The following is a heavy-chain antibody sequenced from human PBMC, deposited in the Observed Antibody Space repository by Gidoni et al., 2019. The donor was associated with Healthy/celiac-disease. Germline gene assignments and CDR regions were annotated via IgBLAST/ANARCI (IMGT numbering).Heavy chain of an antibody. Sequence: EVQLVESGGGLVKPGGSLRLSCAASGFTFSSYSMNWVRQAPGKGLEWVSSISSSSSYIYYADSVKGRFTISRDNAKNSLYLQMNCLRAEDTAVYYCARDKLGINSEYWYFDLWGRGTLVTVSS. J-gene: IGHJ2*01. CDR1: GFTFSSYS. D-gene: IGHD7-27*01. CDR2: ISSSSSYI. V-gene: IGHV3-21*01. CDR3: ARDKLGINSEYWYFDL.